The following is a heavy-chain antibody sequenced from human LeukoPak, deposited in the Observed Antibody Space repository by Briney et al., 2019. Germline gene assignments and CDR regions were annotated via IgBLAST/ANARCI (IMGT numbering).Heavy chain of an antibody. J-gene: IGHJ4*02. V-gene: IGHV1-69*01. CDR2: IIPIFGTA. D-gene: IGHD6-13*01. CDR1: GGTFSSYA. CDR3: ARDPQQLLTLLDY. Sequence: SVKVSCKASGGTFSSYAISWVRQAPGQGLEWMGGIIPIFGTASYAQKFQGRVTITADESTSTAYMELSSLRSEDTAVYYCARDPQQLLTLLDYWGQGTLVTVSS.